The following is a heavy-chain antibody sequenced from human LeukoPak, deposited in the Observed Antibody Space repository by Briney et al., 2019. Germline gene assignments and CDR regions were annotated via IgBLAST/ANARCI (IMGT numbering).Heavy chain of an antibody. J-gene: IGHJ6*03. CDR1: GYTFTSYD. V-gene: IGHV1-8*03. Sequence: GASVKVSCKASGYTFTSYDINWVRQATGQGLEWMGWMNPNSGNTGYAQKFQGRVTITRNTSISTAYMELSSLRSEDTAVYYCARALAAHSYYYYYYMDVWGKGTTVTISS. CDR3: ARALAAHSYYYYYYMDV. D-gene: IGHD6-6*01. CDR2: MNPNSGNT.